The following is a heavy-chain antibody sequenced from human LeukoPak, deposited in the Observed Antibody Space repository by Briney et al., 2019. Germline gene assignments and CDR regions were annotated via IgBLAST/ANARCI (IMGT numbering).Heavy chain of an antibody. J-gene: IGHJ4*02. CDR3: ATSHQYYYDSSGYRPFDY. CDR1: GFTFSSYA. D-gene: IGHD3-22*01. V-gene: IGHV3-30-3*01. CDR2: ISYDGSNK. Sequence: GGSLRLSCAASGFTFSSYAMHWVRQAPGKGLEWVAVISYDGSNKYYADSVKGRFTIFRDNSKNTLYLQMNSLRAEDTAVYYCATSHQYYYDSSGYRPFDYWGQGTLVTVSS.